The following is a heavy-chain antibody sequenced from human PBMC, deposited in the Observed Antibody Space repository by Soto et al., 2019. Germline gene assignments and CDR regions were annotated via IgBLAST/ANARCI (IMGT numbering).Heavy chain of an antibody. D-gene: IGHD3-10*01. Sequence: PGGSLRLSCAASGFTFSSYGMHRVRQAPGKGLEWVAVIWYDGSNKYYADSVKGRFTISRDNSKNTLYLQMNSLRAEDTAVYYCAREADYYGSGSYYYYYYGMDVWGQGTTVTVSS. CDR3: AREADYYGSGSYYYYYYGMDV. J-gene: IGHJ6*02. V-gene: IGHV3-33*01. CDR1: GFTFSSYG. CDR2: IWYDGSNK.